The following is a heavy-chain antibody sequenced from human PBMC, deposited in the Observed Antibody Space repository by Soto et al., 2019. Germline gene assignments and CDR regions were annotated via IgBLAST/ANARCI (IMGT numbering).Heavy chain of an antibody. D-gene: IGHD2-21*01. V-gene: IGHV1-18*01. CDR1: GYIFTSYG. CDR3: ARDCSAINCYSGLDV. Sequence: ASVKVSCKASGYIFTSYGISWVRLAPGQGLEWMGRINTYNGDTKYEQRSQGRVTMTTDTSTRTAYMELRSLRSDDRAVYYCARDCSAINCYSGLDVWGQGTMVTVSS. CDR2: INTYNGDT. J-gene: IGHJ6*02.